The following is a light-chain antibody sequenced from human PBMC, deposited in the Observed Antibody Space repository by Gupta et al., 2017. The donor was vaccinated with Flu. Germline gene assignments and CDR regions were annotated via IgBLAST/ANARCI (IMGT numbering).Light chain of an antibody. J-gene: IGKJ2*01. Sequence: DIQMTQSPSTLSASVGDRVSITCRASQTISVWLAWYQQKPGKVPKVVIYKASNLEDGVPSRFSGSGSGTEFTLTISSLQHEDFATYYCQQYETYPYTFGLGTRLEI. CDR2: KAS. V-gene: IGKV1-5*03. CDR1: QTISVW. CDR3: QQYETYPYT.